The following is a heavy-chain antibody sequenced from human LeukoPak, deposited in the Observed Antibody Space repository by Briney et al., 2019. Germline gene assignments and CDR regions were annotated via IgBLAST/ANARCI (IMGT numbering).Heavy chain of an antibody. CDR1: GGTFSSYA. V-gene: IGHV1-69*05. D-gene: IGHD2-2*01. Sequence: ASVKVSCKASGGTFSSYAISWVRQAPGQGLEWMGGIIPIFGTANYAQKFQGRVTITTDESTSTAYMELSSLRSEDTAVYYCARGVLRDQLLYYYYYYYMDVWGKGTTVTVSS. CDR3: ARGVLRDQLLYYYYYYYMDV. CDR2: IIPIFGTA. J-gene: IGHJ6*03.